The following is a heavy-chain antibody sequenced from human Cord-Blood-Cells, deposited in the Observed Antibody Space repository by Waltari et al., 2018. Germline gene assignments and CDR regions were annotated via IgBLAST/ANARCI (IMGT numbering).Heavy chain of an antibody. D-gene: IGHD6-13*01. Sequence: QVQLVQSGAEVKKPGSSVKVSCKASGGTFSSYAISWVRQAPGQGLEWMGRIIPILGIANYAQKFQGRVTITADKSTSTAYMELSSLRSEDTAVYYCAIRIAAAGTSWYFDLWGRGTLVTVSS. J-gene: IGHJ2*01. CDR3: AIRIAAAGTSWYFDL. CDR2: IIPILGIA. CDR1: GGTFSSYA. V-gene: IGHV1-69*09.